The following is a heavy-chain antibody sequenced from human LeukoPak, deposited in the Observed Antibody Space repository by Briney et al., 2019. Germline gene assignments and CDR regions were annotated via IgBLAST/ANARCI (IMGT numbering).Heavy chain of an antibody. J-gene: IGHJ4*02. V-gene: IGHV4-30-4*01. CDR3: ARVSPAAAGFDY. CDR1: GGSISSGDYY. CDR2: IYYSGST. Sequence: PSQTLSLTCTVSGGSISSGDYYWCWIRQPPGKGLEWIGYIYYSGSTYYNPSLKSRVTISVDTSKNQFSLKLSSVTAADTAVYYCARVSPAAAGFDYWGQGTLVTVSS. D-gene: IGHD2-2*01.